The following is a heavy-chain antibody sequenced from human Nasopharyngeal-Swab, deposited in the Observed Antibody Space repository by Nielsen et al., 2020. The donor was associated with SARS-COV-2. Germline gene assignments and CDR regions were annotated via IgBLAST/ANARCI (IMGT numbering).Heavy chain of an antibody. D-gene: IGHD2-15*01. J-gene: IGHJ2*01. Sequence: GGSLRLSCAASGFTVSSKYMSWVRQAPGKGLKWVSLISSDSSTYYADSVKGRFTISRDNSKNTLFLQMNSLRAEDTAIYYCAREFCSGGTCYGYFDLWGRGTLVTVSS. V-gene: IGHV3-53*01. CDR2: ISSDSST. CDR1: GFTVSSKY. CDR3: AREFCSGGTCYGYFDL.